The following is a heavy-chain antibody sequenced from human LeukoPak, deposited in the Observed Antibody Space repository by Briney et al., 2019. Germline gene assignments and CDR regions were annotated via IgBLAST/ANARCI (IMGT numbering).Heavy chain of an antibody. V-gene: IGHV4-34*01. J-gene: IGHJ4*02. CDR2: INHSGST. Sequence: SETLSLTCAIYGGSFSGYYWSWIRQPPGKGLEWIGEINHSGSTNYNPSLKSRVTISVDTSKNQFSLKLRSVTAADTAVYYCARGRGYNSFDYWGQGTLVTVSS. CDR3: ARGRGYNSFDY. CDR1: GGSFSGYY. D-gene: IGHD5-24*01.